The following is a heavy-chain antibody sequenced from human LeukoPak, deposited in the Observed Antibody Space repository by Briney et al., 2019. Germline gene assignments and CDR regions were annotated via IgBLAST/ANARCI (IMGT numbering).Heavy chain of an antibody. CDR1: GFTFSSYA. V-gene: IGHV3-23*01. CDR3: AKGPGPGYFNYYMDV. Sequence: GGSLRLSCAASGFTFSSYAMSWVRQAPGKGLEWVSAISGSGGSTYYADSVKGRFTISRDNSKNTLYLQMNSLRAEDTAVYYCAKGPGPGYFNYYMDVWGKGTTVTVSS. CDR2: ISGSGGST. J-gene: IGHJ6*03.